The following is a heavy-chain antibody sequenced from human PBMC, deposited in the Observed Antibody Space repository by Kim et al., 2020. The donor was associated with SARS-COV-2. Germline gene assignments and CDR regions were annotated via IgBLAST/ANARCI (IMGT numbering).Heavy chain of an antibody. CDR2: T. Sequence: TGHAQPCQGRVTMTRDTSINTAYMELSSLTSDDTATYYCARNLPLTGDFDYWGQGSLVTVSS. D-gene: IGHD7-27*01. CDR3: ARNLPLTGDFDY. V-gene: IGHV1-8*01. J-gene: IGHJ4*02.